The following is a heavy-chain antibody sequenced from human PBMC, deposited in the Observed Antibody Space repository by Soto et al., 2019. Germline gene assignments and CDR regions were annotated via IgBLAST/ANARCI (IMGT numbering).Heavy chain of an antibody. CDR2: IYYAGTT. J-gene: IGHJ4*02. CDR3: ARLGAYYQALDS. D-gene: IGHD3-22*01. CDR1: DGSISPNY. Sequence: QVQLQESGPGLVKPSETLSLKCTVSDGSISPNYWTWIRQPPGKGLEWIGYIYYAGTTTYHPSLKSRVSISLEPSKNEVSLKLTSVTAADTAVYYCARLGAYYQALDSWGQGILVTVSS. V-gene: IGHV4-59*08.